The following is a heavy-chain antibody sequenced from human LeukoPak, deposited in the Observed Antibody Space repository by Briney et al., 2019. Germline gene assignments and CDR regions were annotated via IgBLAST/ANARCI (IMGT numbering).Heavy chain of an antibody. CDR1: GYSFTSYW. CDR3: ARHKRAPYTPVEYFDY. V-gene: IGHV5-51*01. CDR2: IYPGDSDT. J-gene: IGHJ4*02. Sequence: LGESLKISCKGSGYSFTSYWIGWVRQMPGKGLEWMGIIYPGDSDTRYSPSFQGQVTISADKSISTAYLQWSSLKASDTAMYYCARHKRAPYTPVEYFDYWGQGTLVTVSS. D-gene: IGHD1-14*01.